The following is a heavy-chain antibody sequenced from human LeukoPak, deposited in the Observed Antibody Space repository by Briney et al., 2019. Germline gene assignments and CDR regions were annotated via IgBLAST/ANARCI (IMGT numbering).Heavy chain of an antibody. V-gene: IGHV3-23*01. Sequence: QTGGSLRLSCAASGFTFSSYAMSWVGRPPGRGREWFSAISGSGASTYYADSVKGRFTISRDNSKNTRYLQMNSLRAEDTAVYYCAKPHYGDYNDYWGQGTLVTVSS. CDR3: AKPHYGDYNDY. J-gene: IGHJ4*02. CDR1: GFTFSSYA. CDR2: ISGSGAST. D-gene: IGHD4-17*01.